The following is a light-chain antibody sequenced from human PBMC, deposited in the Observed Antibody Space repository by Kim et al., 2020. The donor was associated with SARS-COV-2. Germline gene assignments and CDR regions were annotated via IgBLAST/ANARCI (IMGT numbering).Light chain of an antibody. CDR1: QSVSSNY. CDR3: QQYGSSPALT. Sequence: EIVLTQSPGTLSLSPGERATLSCRASQSVSSNYFAWYQQKPGQAPRLLIYHTSSRATGIPDRFSGSGSGTDFTLTISRLEPEDFAVYYCQQYGSSPALTFGGGTKVDIK. V-gene: IGKV3-20*01. J-gene: IGKJ4*01. CDR2: HTS.